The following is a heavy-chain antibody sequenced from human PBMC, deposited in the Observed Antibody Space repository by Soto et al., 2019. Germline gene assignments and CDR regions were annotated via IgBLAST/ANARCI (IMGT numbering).Heavy chain of an antibody. CDR3: AIWAGYCSGDCWNEYPSAMHV. V-gene: IGHV1-3*01. CDR1: GYIFTNYA. CDR2: INVGTGNT. Sequence: ASVKVSCKASGYIFTNYAIHWVRQAPGQRLEWVGWINVGTGNTKYSQNFQGRVTITTDTSATTAYMELSSLRSEDTAVYYCAIWAGYCSGDCWNEYPSAMHVSGEWTTRTGSS. D-gene: IGHD2-21*02. J-gene: IGHJ6*04.